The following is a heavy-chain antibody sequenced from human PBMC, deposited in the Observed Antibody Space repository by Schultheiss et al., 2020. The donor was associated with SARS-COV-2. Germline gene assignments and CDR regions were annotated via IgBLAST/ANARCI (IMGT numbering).Heavy chain of an antibody. CDR1: GYTFTSYY. V-gene: IGHV1-46*01. CDR2: INPSGGST. J-gene: IGHJ3*01. Sequence: ASVKVSCKASGYTFTSYYMHWVRQAPGQGLEWMGIINPSGGSTSYAQKFQGRVTMTRDTSISTAYMELSRLRSDDTAVYYCASGVGQQLALFSRWGQGTMVTVSS. D-gene: IGHD6-13*01. CDR3: ASGVGQQLALFSR.